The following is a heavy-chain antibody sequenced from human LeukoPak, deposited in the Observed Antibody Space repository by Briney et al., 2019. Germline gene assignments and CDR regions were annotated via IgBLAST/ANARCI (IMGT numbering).Heavy chain of an antibody. J-gene: IGHJ4*02. CDR1: GFTFSSYA. V-gene: IGHV3-23*03. Sequence: GGSLRLSCAASGFTFSSYAMSWVRQAPGKGLEWVSVMYSGGDTYYADSAKGRFTISRDNSKNTLYVQMNSLRAEDTAVYYCAKDRGFGVAGTLFDYWGQGSLVIVNS. CDR2: MYSGGDT. D-gene: IGHD6-19*01. CDR3: AKDRGFGVAGTLFDY.